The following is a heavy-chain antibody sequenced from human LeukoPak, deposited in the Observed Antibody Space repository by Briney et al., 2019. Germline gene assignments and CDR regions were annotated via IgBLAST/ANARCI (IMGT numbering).Heavy chain of an antibody. CDR1: GFTFSSYS. D-gene: IGHD7-27*01. Sequence: GGSLRLSCAASGFTFSSYSMNWVRQAPGKGLEWVSYISTSSSTIYYADSVKGRFTISRDNAKNSLYLQMNSLRAEDTAVYYCARAPTGASGTNYYYYYMDVWGKGTTVTVSS. CDR3: ARAPTGASGTNYYYYYMDV. CDR2: ISTSSSTI. J-gene: IGHJ6*03. V-gene: IGHV3-48*01.